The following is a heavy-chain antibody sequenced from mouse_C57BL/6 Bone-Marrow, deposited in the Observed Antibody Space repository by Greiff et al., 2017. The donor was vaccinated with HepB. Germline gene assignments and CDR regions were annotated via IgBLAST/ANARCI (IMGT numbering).Heavy chain of an antibody. CDR2: IYPGDGDT. V-gene: IGHV1-82*01. J-gene: IGHJ4*01. Sequence: VQLKESGPELVKPGASVKISCKASGYSFSSSWMNWVKQRPGKGLEWIGRIYPGDGDTNYNGKFKGKATLTADKSSSTAYMQLSSLTSEDSAVYFCAREEGYDGHSCAMDYWGQGTSATVSP. CDR1: GYSFSSSW. D-gene: IGHD2-3*01. CDR3: AREEGYDGHSCAMDY.